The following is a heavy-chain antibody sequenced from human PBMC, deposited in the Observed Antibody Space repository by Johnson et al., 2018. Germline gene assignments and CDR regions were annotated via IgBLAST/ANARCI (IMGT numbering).Heavy chain of an antibody. CDR1: GFTFRYYA. J-gene: IGHJ3*01. CDR2: ISSTDRNE. V-gene: IGHV3-30*18. CDR3: AKEGYDYWTGLSV. Sequence: QVQLVQSGGGAVHPGGSLRLSCATSGFTFRYYAMHWVRQAPGKGLEWVAVISSTDRNEFYTDSVKGRFSISRDDSKNTLYLQMNNLRPEDTAIYYCAKEGYDYWTGLSVWGQGTLVSVSS. D-gene: IGHD3/OR15-3a*01.